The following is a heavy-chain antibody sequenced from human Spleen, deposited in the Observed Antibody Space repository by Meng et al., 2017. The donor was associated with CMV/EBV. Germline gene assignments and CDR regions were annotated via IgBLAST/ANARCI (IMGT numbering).Heavy chain of an antibody. CDR2: INSDGSST. V-gene: IGHV3-74*01. Sequence: GESLKISCAASGFTFSSYWMRWVRQAPGKGLVWVSHINSDGSSTNYADSVKGRFTISRDNAKNTLYLQMNSLRAEDTAVYYCAREEDPIGGMDVWGQGTTVTVSS. CDR1: GFTFSSYW. CDR3: AREEDPIGGMDV. J-gene: IGHJ6*02.